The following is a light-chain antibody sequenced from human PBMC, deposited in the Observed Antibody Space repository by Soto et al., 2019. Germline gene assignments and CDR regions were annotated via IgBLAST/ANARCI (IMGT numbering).Light chain of an antibody. Sequence: DIQMTQSPSTLSASVGDRVTITCRASQSITSWLAWYQQKPRKAPKLLIYKASSLESGFPSRFSGSGSGTEFTLTISSLQPDDFATYYCQQYNNYPWTFGQGTKVEIK. CDR3: QQYNNYPWT. J-gene: IGKJ1*01. V-gene: IGKV1-5*03. CDR2: KAS. CDR1: QSITSW.